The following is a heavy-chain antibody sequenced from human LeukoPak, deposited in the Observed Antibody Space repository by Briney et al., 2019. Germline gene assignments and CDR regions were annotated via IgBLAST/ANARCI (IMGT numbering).Heavy chain of an antibody. V-gene: IGHV3-23*01. CDR1: GFTFSSYA. D-gene: IGHD3-16*01. J-gene: IGHJ4*02. Sequence: GGSLRLSCAASGFTFSSYAMSWVRQAPGKGLEWASAISGSGGSTYYADSVKGRFTISRDNSKNTLYLQMNSLRAEDTAVYYCAKPYDYVWGSYGSWGQGTLVTVSS. CDR2: ISGSGGST. CDR3: AKPYDYVWGSYGS.